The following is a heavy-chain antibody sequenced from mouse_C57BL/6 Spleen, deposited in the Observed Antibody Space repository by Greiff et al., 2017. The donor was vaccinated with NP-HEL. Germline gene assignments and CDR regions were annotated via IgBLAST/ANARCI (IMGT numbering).Heavy chain of an antibody. CDR2: ISDGGSYT. CDR3: ARAFDY. CDR1: GFTFSSYA. J-gene: IGHJ2*01. V-gene: IGHV5-4*03. Sequence: EVKLVESGGGLVKPGGSLKLSCAASGFTFSSYAMSWVRQTPEKRLEWVATISDGGSYTYYPDNVKGRFTISRDNAKNNLYLQMSHLKSEDTAMYYCARAFDYWGQGTTLTVSS.